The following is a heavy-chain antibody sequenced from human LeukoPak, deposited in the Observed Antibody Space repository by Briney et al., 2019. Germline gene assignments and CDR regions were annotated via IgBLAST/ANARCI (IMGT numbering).Heavy chain of an antibody. CDR1: GFTFSAYA. CDR2: ISGSGGIT. J-gene: IGHJ5*02. D-gene: IGHD3-22*01. CDR3: AKHDPRRVVITNWFDP. V-gene: IGHV3-23*01. Sequence: GGSLRLSCAASGFTFSAYAISWVRQAPGKGLEWVSAISGSGGITYYADSVKGRFTISRGNSKNTLYLQMNSLRAEDTAVYYCAKHDPRRVVITNWFDPWGQGTLVAVSS.